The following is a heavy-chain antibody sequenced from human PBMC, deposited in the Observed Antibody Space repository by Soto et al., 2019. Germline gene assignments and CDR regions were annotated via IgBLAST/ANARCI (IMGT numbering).Heavy chain of an antibody. CDR2: ISWNSGSI. CDR1: GFTFYHYS. CDR3: ARGGGAYCGGNCIQAFEI. J-gene: IGHJ3*02. Sequence: GEPLRLSCAASGFTFYHYSMRWVRQAPGKGLEWVSGISWNSGSIGYADSVKGRFTISRDNAKNSLYLQMNSLRAEDTALYYCARGGGAYCGGNCIQAFEIWGQGTMVTVSS. D-gene: IGHD2-21*02. V-gene: IGHV3-9*01.